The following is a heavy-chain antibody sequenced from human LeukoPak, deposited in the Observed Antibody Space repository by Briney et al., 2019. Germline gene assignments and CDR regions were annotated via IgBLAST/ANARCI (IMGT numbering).Heavy chain of an antibody. V-gene: IGHV3-48*03. CDR3: ARQDTAMANFDY. CDR1: GFTFSIYE. D-gene: IGHD5-18*01. CDR2: ISSSGSTI. J-gene: IGHJ4*02. Sequence: GGSLRLFCAASGFTFSIYEMNWVRQAPGKGLEWVSYISSSGSTIYYADSVKGRSTISRDNAKNSLYLQMNSLRAEDTAVYYCARQDTAMANFDYWGQGTLVTVSS.